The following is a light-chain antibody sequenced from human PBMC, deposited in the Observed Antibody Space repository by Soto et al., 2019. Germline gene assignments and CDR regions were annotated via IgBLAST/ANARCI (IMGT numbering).Light chain of an antibody. V-gene: IGLV1-40*01. Sequence: QSVLTQPPSVSGAAGQRVTISCTGCSSNIGAGYDVHWYQHLPGTAPKLLIYLNSNRPSGVPDRFSGSRSGTSASLAITGLQAEDEAHYYCQSYDSSLNGYVFGSGTKLTV. CDR1: SSNIGAGYD. J-gene: IGLJ1*01. CDR3: QSYDSSLNGYV. CDR2: LNS.